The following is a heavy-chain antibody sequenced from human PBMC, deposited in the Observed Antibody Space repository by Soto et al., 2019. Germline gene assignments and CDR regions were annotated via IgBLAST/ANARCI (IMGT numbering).Heavy chain of an antibody. CDR2: INHSGST. D-gene: IGHD2-8*02. V-gene: IGHV4-34*01. CDR1: GGSFSNYY. J-gene: IGHJ4*02. CDR3: ARGPSDIVLVVTATGNYFDY. Sequence: QVQLQQWGAGLLKPSETLSLTCAVYGGSFSNYYWSWIRQPPGKGLEWIGEINHSGSTNYNPSLKSRVPISIDTSKNQFSLKLSSVTAADTAVYYCARGPSDIVLVVTATGNYFDYWGQGTLVTVSS.